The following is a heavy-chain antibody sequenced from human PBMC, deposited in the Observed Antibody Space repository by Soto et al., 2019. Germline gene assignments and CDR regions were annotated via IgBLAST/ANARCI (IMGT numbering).Heavy chain of an antibody. CDR1: GFTFSSYG. V-gene: IGHV3-33*01. Sequence: GGSLRLSCAASGFTFSSYGMHWVRQAPGKGLEWVAVIWYDGSNKYYADSVKGRFTISRDNSKNTLYLQMNSLRAEDTAVYYCAREPIPLGYCSGGSCSLWGQGTLVTVSS. CDR2: IWYDGSNK. D-gene: IGHD2-15*01. J-gene: IGHJ4*02. CDR3: AREPIPLGYCSGGSCSL.